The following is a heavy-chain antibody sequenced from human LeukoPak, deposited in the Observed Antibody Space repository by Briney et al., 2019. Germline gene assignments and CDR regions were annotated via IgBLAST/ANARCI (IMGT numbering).Heavy chain of an antibody. CDR1: GGSISSSSYY. Sequence: KPSETLSLTCTVSGGSISSSSYYWGWIRQPPGKGLEWIGSIYYSGSTYYIPSLKSRVTISVDTSKNQFSLKLSSVTAADTAVYYCARDPNYDILTGLNWFDPWGQGTLVTVSS. V-gene: IGHV4-39*07. CDR2: IYYSGST. D-gene: IGHD3-9*01. J-gene: IGHJ5*02. CDR3: ARDPNYDILTGLNWFDP.